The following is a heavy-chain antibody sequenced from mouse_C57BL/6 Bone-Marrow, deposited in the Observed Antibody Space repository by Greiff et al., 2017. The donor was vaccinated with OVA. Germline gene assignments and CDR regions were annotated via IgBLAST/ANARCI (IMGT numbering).Heavy chain of an antibody. V-gene: IGHV5-9-1*02. D-gene: IGHD1-2*01. Sequence: EVQLVESGEGLVKPGGSLKLSCAASGFTFSSYAMSWVRQTPEKRLEWVAYISSGGDYIYYADTVKGRFTISRDNARNTLYLQMSSLKAEDTAMYYCTRETLPAWFAYWGQGTLVTVSA. J-gene: IGHJ3*01. CDR3: TRETLPAWFAY. CDR1: GFTFSSYA. CDR2: ISSGGDYI.